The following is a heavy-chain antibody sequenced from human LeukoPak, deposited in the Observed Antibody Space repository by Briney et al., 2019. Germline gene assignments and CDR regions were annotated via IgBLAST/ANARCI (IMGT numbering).Heavy chain of an antibody. D-gene: IGHD3-10*01. CDR3: AREMPMWFGELLHELDY. Sequence: GGSLRLSCAASGFTFSSYSMNWVRQAPGKGLEWVSSISSSSSYIYYADSVKGRFTTSRDNAKNSLYLQMNSLRAEDTAVYYCAREMPMWFGELLHELDYWGQGTLVTVSS. J-gene: IGHJ4*02. CDR1: GFTFSSYS. V-gene: IGHV3-21*01. CDR2: ISSSSSYI.